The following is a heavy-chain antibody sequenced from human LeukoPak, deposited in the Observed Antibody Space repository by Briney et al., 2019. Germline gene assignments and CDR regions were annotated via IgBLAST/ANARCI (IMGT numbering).Heavy chain of an antibody. J-gene: IGHJ4*02. CDR3: ARGWSSSSYFGS. CDR1: GFTFSSYS. CDR2: ISSSSSYI. V-gene: IGHV3-21*01. Sequence: GGSLRLSCAASGFTFSSYSMNWVRQAPGKGLEWVSSISSSSSYIYYADSVKGRFTISRDNAKNSLYLQMNSLRAEDTAVYYCARGWSSSSYFGSWGQGTHVTVSS. D-gene: IGHD6-6*01.